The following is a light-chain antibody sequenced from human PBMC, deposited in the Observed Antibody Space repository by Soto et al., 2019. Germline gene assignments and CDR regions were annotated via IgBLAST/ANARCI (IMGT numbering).Light chain of an antibody. CDR1: SSKIGAGYD. Sequence: QSLLTQRPSVPGAPGQRVTISCTGSSSKIGAGYDVHWYQQLPGTAPKLLIYGNSNRPSGVPDRFSGSKSGTSASLAITGLQAEDEADYYCQSYDSSLSGYVFGTGTKVTVL. V-gene: IGLV1-40*01. J-gene: IGLJ1*01. CDR3: QSYDSSLSGYV. CDR2: GNS.